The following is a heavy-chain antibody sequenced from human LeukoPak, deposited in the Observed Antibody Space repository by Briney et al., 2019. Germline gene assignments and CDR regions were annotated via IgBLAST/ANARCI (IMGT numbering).Heavy chain of an antibody. J-gene: IGHJ6*03. CDR3: ARGYYIDV. CDR1: GFTFRTYP. V-gene: IGHV3-30*01. Sequence: GRSLRLSCAASGFTFRTYPMHWVRQAPGKGLEWVAVISYDGSTKYYADSVKGRFTISRDNSKNTLSLQMNSLRVEDTAVYYCARGYYIDVWGKVTTVPVSS. CDR2: ISYDGSTK.